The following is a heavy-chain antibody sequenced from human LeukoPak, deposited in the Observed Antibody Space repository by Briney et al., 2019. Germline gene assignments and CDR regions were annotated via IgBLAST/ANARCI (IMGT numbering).Heavy chain of an antibody. D-gene: IGHD3-3*01. CDR1: GGSITTTNW. CDR3: AREGGFYRPLVY. V-gene: IGHV4-4*02. Sequence: PSETLSLTCGVSGGSITTTNWWTWVRQPPGKGLEWIGEVHLDGRTNYNPSLESRLTISVDLSENHISLTLTSVTAADTAVYYCAREGGFYRPLVYSGQGTLVTVSS. CDR2: VHLDGRT. J-gene: IGHJ4*02.